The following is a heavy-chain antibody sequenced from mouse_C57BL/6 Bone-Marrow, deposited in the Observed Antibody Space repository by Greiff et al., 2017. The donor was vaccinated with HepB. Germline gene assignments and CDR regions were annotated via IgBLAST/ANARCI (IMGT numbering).Heavy chain of an antibody. CDR1: VYSIPSGYY. D-gene: IGHD4-1*01. CDR3: AREEGLTGTDFDY. CDR2: ISYDGSN. V-gene: IGHV3-6*01. J-gene: IGHJ2*01. Sequence: EVQLVESGPGLVKPSQSLSLTCSVTVYSIPSGYYWNWIRQFPGNKLEWMGYISYDGSNNDNPSLKNRISITRDTSKNQFFLKLNSVTTEVTATYYCAREEGLTGTDFDYWGPGTTLTVST.